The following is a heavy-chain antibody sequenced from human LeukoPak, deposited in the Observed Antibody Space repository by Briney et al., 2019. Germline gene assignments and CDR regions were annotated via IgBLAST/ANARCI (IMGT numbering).Heavy chain of an antibody. J-gene: IGHJ6*02. Sequence: QPGGSLRLSCAASGFTFSSYAMTWVRQAPGKGLEWVSHISGSGGSAYYAGSVKSRSTISRDNSKNTLYLQMNSLRAEDTAVYYCAKGLTMSEYSSSWYLYGMDVWGQGTTVTVSS. CDR1: GFTFSSYA. CDR2: ISGSGGSA. D-gene: IGHD6-13*01. V-gene: IGHV3-23*01. CDR3: AKGLTMSEYSSSWYLYGMDV.